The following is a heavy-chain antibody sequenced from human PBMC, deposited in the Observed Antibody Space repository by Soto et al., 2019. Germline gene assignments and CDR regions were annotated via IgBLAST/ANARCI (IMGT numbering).Heavy chain of an antibody. CDR2: VHHSKGA. Sequence: QVLLQESGPGVVKPSGTLSLTCVVSDKSMSEDIWWSWVRQPPGKGLEWIGEVHHSKGALYNPSLSSRVTVSADVPSSKFFLEVRSVDTADTAVDYCAREGRYNLNAWGQGTPVTVSS. V-gene: IGHV4-4*02. CDR3: AREGRYNLNA. J-gene: IGHJ4*02. CDR1: DKSMSEDIW. D-gene: IGHD2-2*02.